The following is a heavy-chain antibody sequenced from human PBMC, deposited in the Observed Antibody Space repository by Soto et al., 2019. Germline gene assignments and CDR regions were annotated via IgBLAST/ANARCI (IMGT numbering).Heavy chain of an antibody. D-gene: IGHD3-3*01. CDR2: IYYSGST. V-gene: IGHV4-59*01. Sequence: SETLSLTCTVSGGSISSYYWSWIRQPPGKGLEWIGYIYYSGSTNYNPSLKSRVTISVDTSKNQFSLKLSSVTAADTAGYYCARSFWSGYRLDYWGQGTLVTVSS. J-gene: IGHJ4*02. CDR3: ARSFWSGYRLDY. CDR1: GGSISSYY.